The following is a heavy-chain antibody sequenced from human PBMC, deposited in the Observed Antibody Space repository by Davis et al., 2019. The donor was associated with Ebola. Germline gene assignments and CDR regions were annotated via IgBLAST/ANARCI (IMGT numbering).Heavy chain of an antibody. CDR1: RFTFSNYA. Sequence: GESLKISCAASRFTFSNYAMSWVRQAPGGGLEWVAGISVTGADIKYADSVRGRFSISRDDSKNTLYLQMNSLRADDTAVYYCAKVRSGSSPFDYWGQGTLVTVSS. CDR3: AKVRSGSSPFDY. CDR2: ISVTGADI. V-gene: IGHV3-23*01. D-gene: IGHD6-13*01. J-gene: IGHJ4*02.